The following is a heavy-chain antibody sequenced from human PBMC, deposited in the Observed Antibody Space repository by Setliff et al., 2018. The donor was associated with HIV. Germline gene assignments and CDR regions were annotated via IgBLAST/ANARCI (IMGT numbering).Heavy chain of an antibody. CDR2: LYTSGDT. Sequence: ASETLSLTCTVSGGSISSHYWTWIRQPAGKGLEWIGRLYTSGDTNYNPSLKSRVSMSLDTSKNQFSLNLNSVTAADTAVYYCARGRVLATSEADLGDYWGQGTLVTVSS. J-gene: IGHJ4*02. CDR1: GGSISSHY. V-gene: IGHV4-4*07. D-gene: IGHD6-19*01. CDR3: ARGRVLATSEADLGDY.